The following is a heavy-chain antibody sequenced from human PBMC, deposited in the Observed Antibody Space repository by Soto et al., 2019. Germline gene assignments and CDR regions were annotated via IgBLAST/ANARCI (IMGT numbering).Heavy chain of an antibody. J-gene: IGHJ4*02. CDR1: GYTFTGYY. V-gene: IGHV1-2*02. Sequence: QMQLVQSGAEARKPGASVKVSCKTSGYTFTGYYLNWVRQAPGRGLEWVGWINPKTGDTNNAQKFQGKDTMTTDTSISTGYMELSGLKSDDTAVYYCVTGDHLVRWGQGTRVTVSS. CDR3: VTGDHLVR. D-gene: IGHD6-6*01. CDR2: INPKTGDT.